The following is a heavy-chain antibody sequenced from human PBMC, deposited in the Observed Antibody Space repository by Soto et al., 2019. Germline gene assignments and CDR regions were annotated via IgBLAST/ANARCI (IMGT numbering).Heavy chain of an antibody. CDR3: ARVRCGGDCYDYYYYGMDV. CDR2: IIPIFGTA. CDR1: GGTFSSYA. V-gene: IGHV1-69*13. D-gene: IGHD2-21*02. Sequence: SVKVSCKASGGTFSSYAISWVRQAPGQGLEWMGGIIPIFGTANYAQKFQGRVTITADESTSTAYMELSSLRSEDTAVYYCARVRCGGDCYDYYYYGMDVWGQGTTVTVS. J-gene: IGHJ6*02.